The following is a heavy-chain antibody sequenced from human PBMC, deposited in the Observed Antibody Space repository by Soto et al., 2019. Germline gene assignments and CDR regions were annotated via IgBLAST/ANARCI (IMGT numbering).Heavy chain of an antibody. V-gene: IGHV3-30*18. J-gene: IGHJ6*02. Sequence: GGSLRLSCAASGFTFSSYGMHWVRQAPGKGLEWVAVISYDGSNKYYADSVKGRFTISRDNSKNTLYLQMNSLRAEDTAVYYCAKAWTTVTTFGYYGMDVWGQGTTVTVSS. CDR2: ISYDGSNK. CDR1: GFTFSSYG. CDR3: AKAWTTVTTFGYYGMDV. D-gene: IGHD4-17*01.